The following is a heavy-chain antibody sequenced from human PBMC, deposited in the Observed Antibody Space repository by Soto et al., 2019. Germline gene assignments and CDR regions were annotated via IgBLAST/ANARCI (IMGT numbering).Heavy chain of an antibody. CDR2: IYHSGST. Sequence: QVQLQESGPGLVKPSGTLSLTCAVSGGSISSSNWWSWVRQPPGKGLEWIGEIYHSGSTNYNPSLKCRVTVSVDKSKNQFSLKLSSVTAADTAVYYCARDEGYRHYYYYGMDVWGQGTTVTVSS. CDR3: ARDEGYRHYYYYGMDV. J-gene: IGHJ6*02. D-gene: IGHD4-4*01. CDR1: GGSISSSNW. V-gene: IGHV4-4*02.